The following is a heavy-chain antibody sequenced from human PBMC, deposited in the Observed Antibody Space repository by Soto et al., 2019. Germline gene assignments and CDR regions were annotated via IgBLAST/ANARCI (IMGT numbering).Heavy chain of an antibody. Sequence: PGGSLRLSCAASGFTFSSYSMNWVRQAPGKGLEWVSYISSSSSTIYYAGSVKGRFTISRDNAKNSLYLQMNSLRDEDTAVYYCARDLQGYYDSSGPGGYWGQGTLVTAPQ. D-gene: IGHD3-22*01. CDR2: ISSSSSTI. CDR3: ARDLQGYYDSSGPGGY. CDR1: GFTFSSYS. V-gene: IGHV3-48*02. J-gene: IGHJ4*02.